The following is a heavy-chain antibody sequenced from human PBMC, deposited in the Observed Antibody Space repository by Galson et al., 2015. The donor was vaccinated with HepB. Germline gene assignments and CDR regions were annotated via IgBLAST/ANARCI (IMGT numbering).Heavy chain of an antibody. J-gene: IGHJ4*02. D-gene: IGHD6-19*01. Sequence: SVKVSCKASGYTFTGYYMHWVRQAPGQGLEWMGWINPNSGGTNYAQKFQGRVTMTRDTSISTAYMELSRLRSDDTAVYYCARAIRRTGYSSGWYERNFDYWGQGTLVTVSS. V-gene: IGHV1-2*02. CDR3: ARAIRRTGYSSGWYERNFDY. CDR1: GYTFTGYY. CDR2: INPNSGGT.